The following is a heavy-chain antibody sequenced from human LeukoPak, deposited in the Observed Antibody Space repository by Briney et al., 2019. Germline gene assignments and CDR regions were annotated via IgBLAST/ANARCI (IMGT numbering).Heavy chain of an antibody. CDR3: ARLPVGATSWTDY. CDR2: INPSGGST. D-gene: IGHD1-26*01. J-gene: IGHJ4*02. CDR1: GYTFTSYY. V-gene: IGHV1-46*01. Sequence: ASVKVSCKASGYTFTSYYIHWVRQAPGQGLEWVGIINPSGGSTSYAQKFQGRVTMTRDMSTSTVYMELSSLRSEDTAVYYCARLPVGATSWTDYWGQGTLVTASS.